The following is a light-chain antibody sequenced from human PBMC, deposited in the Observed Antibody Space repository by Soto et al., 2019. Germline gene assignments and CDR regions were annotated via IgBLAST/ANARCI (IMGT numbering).Light chain of an antibody. CDR2: AVS. CDR3: QQYNNWPPIT. V-gene: IGKV1-39*01. CDR1: QSISSY. J-gene: IGKJ5*01. Sequence: DIQITQSPSSLSSCVLDIVSITCRVSQSISSYLNWYQQRPGKAPRLLIYAVSTLQSGVPSRITGSGSGTEFTLTISSLQSEDFAVYYCQQYNNWPPITFGQGTRLEIK.